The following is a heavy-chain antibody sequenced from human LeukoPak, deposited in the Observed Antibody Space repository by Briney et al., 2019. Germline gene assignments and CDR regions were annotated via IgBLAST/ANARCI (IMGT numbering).Heavy chain of an antibody. J-gene: IGHJ4*02. D-gene: IGHD5-24*01. CDR2: ISFSSSTI. CDR1: GFTFCTYN. Sequence: GGSLRLSCAASGFTFCTYNMNWVRQAPGKGLEWVSYISFSSSTIHYADSVKGRFTISRDNAKNSLYLQMNSLRDEDTAVYYCATKMATKGSFEYWGQGTLVTVSS. V-gene: IGHV3-48*02. CDR3: ATKMATKGSFEY.